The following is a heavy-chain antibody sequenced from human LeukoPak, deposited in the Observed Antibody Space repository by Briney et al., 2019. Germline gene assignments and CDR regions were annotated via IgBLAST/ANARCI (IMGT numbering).Heavy chain of an antibody. Sequence: SQTLSLTCAISRDTVSSNSAAWNWIRQSPSRGLEWLGRTYFRSKWYNDYAESVKGRISINPDTSKNQFSLHLNSVNPEDTAVYYCANFYLDNWSQGSLVTVSS. V-gene: IGHV6-1*01. CDR3: ANFYLDN. CDR2: TYFRSKWYN. J-gene: IGHJ4*02. D-gene: IGHD2/OR15-2a*01. CDR1: RDTVSSNSAA.